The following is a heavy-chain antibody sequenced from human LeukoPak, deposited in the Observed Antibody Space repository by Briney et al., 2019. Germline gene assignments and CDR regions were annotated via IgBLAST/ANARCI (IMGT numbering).Heavy chain of an antibody. Sequence: PSETLSLTCIVSGGSINGYYWSWIRQPPGKGLEWIGYIYYSGSTHYNPSLQSRVTISVDTSKNQFSLKLSSVTAADTAVYYCARENDYVWGPSLDYWGQGTLVTVSS. CDR1: GGSINGYY. V-gene: IGHV4-59*01. J-gene: IGHJ4*02. CDR3: ARENDYVWGPSLDY. CDR2: IYYSGST. D-gene: IGHD3-16*01.